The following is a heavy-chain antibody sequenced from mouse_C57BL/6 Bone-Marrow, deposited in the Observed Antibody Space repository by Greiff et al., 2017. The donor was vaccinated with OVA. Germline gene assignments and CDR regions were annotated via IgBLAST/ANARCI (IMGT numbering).Heavy chain of an antibody. D-gene: IGHD2-4*01. Sequence: EVKLQQSGPELVKPGASVKISCKASGYTFTDYYMNWVKQSHGQSLEWIGDINPNNGGTSYNQKFKGKATLTVDKSSSTAYMELRSLTSEDSAVYYCARGGLRAWFAYWGQGTLVTVSA. V-gene: IGHV1-26*01. CDR3: ARGGLRAWFAY. CDR1: GYTFTDYY. J-gene: IGHJ3*01. CDR2: INPNNGGT.